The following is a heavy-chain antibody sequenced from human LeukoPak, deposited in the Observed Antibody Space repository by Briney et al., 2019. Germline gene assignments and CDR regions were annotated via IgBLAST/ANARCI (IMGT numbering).Heavy chain of an antibody. CDR2: ISGSSSTI. CDR3: ARRYGDHVYFGY. V-gene: IGHV3-48*01. CDR1: GFTFSTYT. D-gene: IGHD4-17*01. Sequence: PGGSLRLSCAASGFTFSTYTMIWVRQAPGKGLEWVSYISGSSSTIYYADSVKGRFTISRDNAKNSVYLQMNSLRAEDTAVYYCARRYGDHVYFGYWGQGNLVTVST. J-gene: IGHJ4*02.